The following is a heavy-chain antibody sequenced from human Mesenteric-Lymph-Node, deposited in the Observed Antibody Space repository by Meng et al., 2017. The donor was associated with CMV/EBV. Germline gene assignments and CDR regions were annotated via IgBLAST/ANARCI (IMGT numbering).Heavy chain of an antibody. CDR3: ARAGYSSSWYPFDY. CDR1: GFIFSSYW. CDR2: IQQDGTEK. V-gene: IGHV3-7*01. D-gene: IGHD6-13*01. Sequence: GESLKISCAASGFIFSSYWMSWVRQAPGKGLEWVANIQQDGTEKHYVDSVRGRFTISRDNAKNSVYLQMNSLRVEDTAVYYCARAGYSSSWYPFDYWGQGTLVTVSS. J-gene: IGHJ4*02.